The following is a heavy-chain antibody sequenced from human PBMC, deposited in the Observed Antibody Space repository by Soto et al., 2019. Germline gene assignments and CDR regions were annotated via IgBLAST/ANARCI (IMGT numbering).Heavy chain of an antibody. J-gene: IGHJ4*02. V-gene: IGHV4-31*03. CDR1: GGSISRGGYY. Sequence: QVQLQESGPGLVKPSQTLSLTCTVSGGSISRGGYYWSWIRQHPGKGLEWIGYIYYSGSTYYNPSLKSRVTISVDTSKNQFSLKLSSVTAADTAVYYCARGFAGVMESGTDYWGQGTLVTVSS. CDR2: IYYSGST. CDR3: ARGFAGVMESGTDY. D-gene: IGHD3-16*01.